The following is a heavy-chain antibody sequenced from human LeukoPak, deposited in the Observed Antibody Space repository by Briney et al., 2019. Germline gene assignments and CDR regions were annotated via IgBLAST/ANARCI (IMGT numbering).Heavy chain of an antibody. D-gene: IGHD3-22*01. CDR3: ARDLYYYDSSGYFDY. Sequence: KPSETLSLNCAVSGGSISNYYWSWIRQPPGKGLEWIGYIYYSGSTYYNPSLKSRVTISVDTSKNQFSLKLSSVTAADTAVYYCARDLYYYDSSGYFDYWGQGTLVTVSS. J-gene: IGHJ4*02. CDR1: GGSISNYY. V-gene: IGHV4-30-4*08. CDR2: IYYSGST.